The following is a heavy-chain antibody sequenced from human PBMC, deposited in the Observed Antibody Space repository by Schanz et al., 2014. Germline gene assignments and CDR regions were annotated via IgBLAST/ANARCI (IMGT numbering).Heavy chain of an antibody. CDR1: GFVFGDYY. J-gene: IGHJ4*02. V-gene: IGHV3-11*05. CDR3: ARGGFFDSTSFDS. Sequence: VQLAESGGGLVQPGGSLRLSCAASGFVFGDYYMTWIRQAPGKGLEWLSYISDSGTYTNYADSVKGRFTISRDNAKSSLYLQMNSLRVEDTAVYYCARGGFFDSTSFDSWGQGTLVTVSS. CDR2: ISDSGTYT. D-gene: IGHD2-2*01.